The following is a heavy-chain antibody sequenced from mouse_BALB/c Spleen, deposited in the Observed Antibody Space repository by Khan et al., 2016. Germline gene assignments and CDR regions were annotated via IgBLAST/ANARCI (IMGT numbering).Heavy chain of an antibody. CDR2: INTYSGES. Sequence: QIQLVQSGPELKRPGKTVKISCKASGYTFTNYGINWVKQAPGKGLKWMGWINTYSGESTYADDFKGRFAFSLETSANTAYLQINNLKNEDTATYVCAGYRDYYGSSRYFDDWGAGTTVTVSS. CDR1: GYTFTNYG. D-gene: IGHD1-1*01. CDR3: AGYRDYYGSSRYFDD. J-gene: IGHJ1*01. V-gene: IGHV9-3-1*01.